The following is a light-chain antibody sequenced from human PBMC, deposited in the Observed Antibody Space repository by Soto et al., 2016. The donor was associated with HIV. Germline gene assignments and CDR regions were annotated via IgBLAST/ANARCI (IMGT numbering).Light chain of an antibody. J-gene: IGLJ2*01. Sequence: FELTQPPSVSVSPGQTASITCSGDKLRNKYVSWYQQKPGQSPVLVIYQDRKRPSGIPERFSGSNSGNTATLTISGTQAMDEADYYCQAWDSSTSFGGGAKLTVL. CDR1: KLRNKY. CDR3: QAWDSSTS. CDR2: QDR. V-gene: IGLV3-1*01.